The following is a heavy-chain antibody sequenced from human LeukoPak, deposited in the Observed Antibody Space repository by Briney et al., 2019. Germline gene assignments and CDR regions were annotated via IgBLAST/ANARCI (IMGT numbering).Heavy chain of an antibody. V-gene: IGHV4-38-2*01. Sequence: PSETLSLTCAVSSYSISSDYYWGWIWQPPGKGLEWIGTIFHSGSTYYNPSLVSRVSMSVDTSKNQFSLKLYSVTAADTAVYSCARHSQWGLVPWTFDIWGRGTMVTVSS. CDR2: IFHSGST. J-gene: IGHJ3*02. CDR3: ARHSQWGLVPWTFDI. CDR1: SYSISSDYY. D-gene: IGHD2-21*01.